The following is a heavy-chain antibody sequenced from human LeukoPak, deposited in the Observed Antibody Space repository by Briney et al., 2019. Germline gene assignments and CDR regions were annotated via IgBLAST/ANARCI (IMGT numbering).Heavy chain of an antibody. Sequence: PGGSLRLSCAASGFTFSSYWMSWVRQAPGKGLEWVANIKQDGSEKYYVDSVKGRFTISRDNAKNSLYLQMNSLRAEDTAVYYCARLPLRYFDWSPYYFDYWGQGTPVTVSS. CDR1: GFTFSSYW. CDR3: ARLPLRYFDWSPYYFDY. J-gene: IGHJ4*02. D-gene: IGHD3-9*01. CDR2: IKQDGSEK. V-gene: IGHV3-7*01.